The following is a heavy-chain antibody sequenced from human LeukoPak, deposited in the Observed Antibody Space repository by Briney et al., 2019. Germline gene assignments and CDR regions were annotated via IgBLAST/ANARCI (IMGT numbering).Heavy chain of an antibody. D-gene: IGHD3-10*01. J-gene: IGHJ6*02. CDR3: ARIRYGSGSYYPDYYYGMDV. V-gene: IGHV3-11*01. Sequence: GGSLRLSCAASGFTFSDYYMSWIRQAPGKGLEWVSYISSTGSTIYYADSMKGRFTISRDNAKNSLYLQMNSLRAEDTAVYYCARIRYGSGSYYPDYYYGMDVWGQRTTVTVSS. CDR2: ISSTGSTI. CDR1: GFTFSDYY.